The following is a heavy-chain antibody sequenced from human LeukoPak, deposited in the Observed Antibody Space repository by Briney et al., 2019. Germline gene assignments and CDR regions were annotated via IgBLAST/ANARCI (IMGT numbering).Heavy chain of an antibody. J-gene: IGHJ4*02. D-gene: IGHD6-19*01. Sequence: PSETLSLTCTVSGGSISGSSYYWGWIRQPPGKGLEWIGSIYYSGSTYYNPSLKSRVTISVDTSKNQFSLKLSSVTAADTAVYYCARIKAVAGTVNYFDYWGQGTLVTVSS. CDR1: GGSISGSSYY. CDR2: IYYSGST. CDR3: ARIKAVAGTVNYFDY. V-gene: IGHV4-39*07.